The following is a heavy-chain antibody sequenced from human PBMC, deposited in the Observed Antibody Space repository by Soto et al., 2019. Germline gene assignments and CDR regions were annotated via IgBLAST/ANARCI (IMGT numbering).Heavy chain of an antibody. J-gene: IGHJ6*03. CDR1: GFIINNYA. V-gene: IGHV3-23*01. CDR3: AKTNVGYGIYYTDV. D-gene: IGHD2-8*01. Sequence: EVQLLESGGGLVQPGGSLRLSCAASGFIINNYAMNWVRQAPGEGLEWVSGIKSDGTTYYADSVKGRCTISRDDSKNTLFLQMNSLRADDTALYYCAKTNVGYGIYYTDVWGKGTTVTVSS. CDR2: IKSDGTT.